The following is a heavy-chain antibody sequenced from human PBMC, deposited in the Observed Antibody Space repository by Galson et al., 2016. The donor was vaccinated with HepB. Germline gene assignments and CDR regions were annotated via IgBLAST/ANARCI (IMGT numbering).Heavy chain of an antibody. J-gene: IGHJ4*02. CDR2: ISTTTRYT. D-gene: IGHD6-19*01. CDR1: GFSFSSYS. V-gene: IGHV3-21*01. Sequence: SLRLSCAASGFSFSSYSMNWVRQAPGKGLEWVSSISTTTRYTYYADSVKGRFTISRDNSRNTLYLQMNRVRPEDTGVYYCARDRQWLVTFDYWGLGTLVTVSS. CDR3: ARDRQWLVTFDY.